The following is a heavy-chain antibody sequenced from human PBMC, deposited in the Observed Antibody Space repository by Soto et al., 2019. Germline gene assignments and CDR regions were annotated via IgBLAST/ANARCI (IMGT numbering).Heavy chain of an antibody. V-gene: IGHV3-30*18. CDR2: ISNDGSHK. J-gene: IGHJ4*02. CDR3: EKGFGNYWAFDY. Sequence: QVHLVESGGGVVQPGRSLRLSCAASGFSFSTYGMHWVRQAPGKGLEWVAFISNDGSHKYYADSVKGRFTISRDNSKNTLYLQMNSLRAEDTAVYYCEKGFGNYWAFDYWGQGTLVTVSS. D-gene: IGHD1-26*01. CDR1: GFSFSTYG.